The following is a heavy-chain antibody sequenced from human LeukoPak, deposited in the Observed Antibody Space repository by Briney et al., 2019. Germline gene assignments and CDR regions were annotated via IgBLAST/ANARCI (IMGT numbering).Heavy chain of an antibody. Sequence: GASVKVSCKASGGTFSSYAISWVRQAPGQGLEWMGRIIPILGIANYAQKFQGRVTITADKSTSTAYMELSSLRSEDTAVYYCASQYYGSGQFVDYWGQGTLVTVSS. CDR2: IIPILGIA. CDR1: GGTFSSYA. J-gene: IGHJ4*02. D-gene: IGHD3-10*01. CDR3: ASQYYGSGQFVDY. V-gene: IGHV1-69*04.